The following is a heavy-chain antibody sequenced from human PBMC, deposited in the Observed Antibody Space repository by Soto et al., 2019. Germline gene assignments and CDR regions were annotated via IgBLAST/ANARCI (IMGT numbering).Heavy chain of an antibody. V-gene: IGHV5-51*01. J-gene: IGHJ4*02. CDR1: GYNYDTYW. Sequence: ASLKLSCKGSGYNYDTYWIAWVRQMPGKGLEWMGIIFPRDSDTRYRPSFQGQVTISADRSTTTAYLQWYSLKASDTAMYYCARSYYDSSGYYYDMDYWGQGTLVTVSS. CDR2: IFPRDSDT. D-gene: IGHD3-22*01. CDR3: ARSYYDSSGYYYDMDY.